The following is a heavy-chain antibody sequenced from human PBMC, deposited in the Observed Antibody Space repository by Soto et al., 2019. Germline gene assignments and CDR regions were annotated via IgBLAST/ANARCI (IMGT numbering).Heavy chain of an antibody. D-gene: IGHD3-22*01. Sequence: GGSLRLSCAASGFTFSNAWMSWVRQAPGKGLEWVGRIKSKTDGGTTDYAAPVKGRFTISRDDSKNTLYLQMNSLKTEDTAVYYCTTDFYYDSSGYYYDAFDTWGQGTMVTVSS. CDR3: TTDFYYDSSGYYYDAFDT. J-gene: IGHJ3*02. CDR1: GFTFSNAW. CDR2: IKSKTDGGTT. V-gene: IGHV3-15*01.